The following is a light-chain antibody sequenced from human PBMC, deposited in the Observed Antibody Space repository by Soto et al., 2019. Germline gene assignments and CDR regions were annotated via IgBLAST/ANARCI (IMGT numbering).Light chain of an antibody. CDR3: QHHNSYSQT. CDR2: GAS. J-gene: IGKJ1*01. CDR1: QSIRYY. V-gene: IGKV1-5*01. Sequence: DIQLTQSPPTLSASVEDRVTITCRASQSIRYYLAWYQQMPGKAPKLLIYGASSLQSGVPSRFSGSGSGTEFPHTISSLQPDDFANYFCQHHNSYSQTFGPGTKVEIK.